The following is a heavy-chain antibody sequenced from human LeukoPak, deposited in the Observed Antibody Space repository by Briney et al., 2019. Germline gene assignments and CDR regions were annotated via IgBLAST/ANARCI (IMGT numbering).Heavy chain of an antibody. CDR1: GNYW. CDR2: INSDGSWT. V-gene: IGHV3-74*01. J-gene: IGHJ5*02. D-gene: IGHD4-17*01. Sequence: GGSLRLSCAASGNYWMHWVRQAPGKGLVWVSHINSDGSWTSYADSVKGRFTISRDNAKNSLYLQMNSLRAEDTAVYYCARGGLRLIPRHNWFDPWGQGALVTVSS. CDR3: ARGGLRLIPRHNWFDP.